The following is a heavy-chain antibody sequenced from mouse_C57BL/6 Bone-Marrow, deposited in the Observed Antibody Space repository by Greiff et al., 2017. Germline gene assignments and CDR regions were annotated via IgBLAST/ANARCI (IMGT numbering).Heavy chain of an antibody. V-gene: IGHV1-76*01. J-gene: IGHJ3*01. CDR2: IYPGSGNT. CDR3: ARGDSNYP. CDR1: GYTFTDYY. D-gene: IGHD2-5*01. Sequence: VHLVESGAELVRPGASVKLSCKASGYTFTDYYINWVKQRPGQGLEWIARIYPGSGNTYYNEKFKGKATLTAEKSSSTAYMQLSSLTSEDSAVYCWARGDSNYPWGQGTLVTVSA.